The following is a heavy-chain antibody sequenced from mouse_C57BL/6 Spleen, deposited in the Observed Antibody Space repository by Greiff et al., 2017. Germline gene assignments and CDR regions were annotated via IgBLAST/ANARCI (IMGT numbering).Heavy chain of an antibody. CDR3: ARSDGYYFDY. CDR1: GYTFTSYW. Sequence: VQLQQSGAELVMPGASVKLSCKASGYTFTSYWMHWVKQRPGQGLEWIGEIDPSDSYTNYNQKFKGKSTLTVDKSSSTAYMQLSSLTSEDSAVYYCARSDGYYFDYWGQGTTLTVSS. V-gene: IGHV1-69*01. J-gene: IGHJ2*01. D-gene: IGHD2-3*01. CDR2: IDPSDSYT.